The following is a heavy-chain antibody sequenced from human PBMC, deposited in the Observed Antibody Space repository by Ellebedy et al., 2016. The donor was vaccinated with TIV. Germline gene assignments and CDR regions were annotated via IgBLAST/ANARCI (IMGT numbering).Heavy chain of an antibody. D-gene: IGHD3-22*01. CDR1: GGSISSYY. CDR2: IYYSGST. J-gene: IGHJ6*02. Sequence: MPSETLSLTCTVSGGSISSYYWSWIRQPPGKGLEWIGYIYYSGSTYYNPSLKSRVTISVDTSKNQFSLKLSSVTAADTAVYYCARCSYDSSGFYYYYGMDVWGQGTTVTVSS. CDR3: ARCSYDSSGFYYYYGMDV. V-gene: IGHV4-59*04.